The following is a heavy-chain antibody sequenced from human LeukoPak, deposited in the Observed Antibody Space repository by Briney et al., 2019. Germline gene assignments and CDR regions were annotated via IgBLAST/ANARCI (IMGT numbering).Heavy chain of an antibody. Sequence: ASVKISFKSSGFTFTNYLLHWVRQAPGQGLEWMGWINSNSGDTNYAQKFQGRVTMTRDTSISTAYMELSRLRSDDTAVYYCAREPHYDLLTGYALGYLDLWGRGTLLTVSS. J-gene: IGHJ2*01. CDR2: INSNSGDT. D-gene: IGHD3-9*01. CDR1: GFTFTNYL. V-gene: IGHV1-2*02. CDR3: AREPHYDLLTGYALGYLDL.